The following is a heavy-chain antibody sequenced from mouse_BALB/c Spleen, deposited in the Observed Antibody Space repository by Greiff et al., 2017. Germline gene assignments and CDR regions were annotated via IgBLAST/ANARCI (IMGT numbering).Heavy chain of an antibody. J-gene: IGHJ3*01. V-gene: IGHV1S135*01. CDR3: ARMENGDYGTFAY. CDR2: IDPYNGGT. CDR1: GYSFTDYN. Sequence: EVQGVESGPELVKPGASVKVSCKASGYSFTDYNMYWVKQSHGKSLEWIGYIDPYNGGTSYNQKFKDKATLTVDKSSSTAFMHLNSLTSEDSAVYYCARMENGDYGTFAYWGQGTLVTVSA. D-gene: IGHD2-13*01.